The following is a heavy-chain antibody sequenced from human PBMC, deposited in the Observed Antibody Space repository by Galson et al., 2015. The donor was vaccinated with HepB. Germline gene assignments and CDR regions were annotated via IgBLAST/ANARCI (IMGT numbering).Heavy chain of an antibody. J-gene: IGHJ4*02. V-gene: IGHV3-30-3*01. CDR3: GRDDY. CDR2: MSYDGAKT. Sequence: PGKGLDWVAVMSYDGAKTYYTDSVKGRFTISRDNSKNTLYLQMNSLRTEDTAVYYCGRDDYWGQGTLVTVSS.